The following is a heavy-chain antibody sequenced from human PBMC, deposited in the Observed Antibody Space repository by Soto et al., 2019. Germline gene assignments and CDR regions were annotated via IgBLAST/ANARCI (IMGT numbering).Heavy chain of an antibody. CDR1: GFTFSSTW. D-gene: IGHD3-16*01. CDR3: ATDGSYAQHD. V-gene: IGHV3-74*03. Sequence: PGGSLTLTCAASGFTFSSTWLHWVRHAQGLGMVWDCNINNDGGVTTYEDSVKSRFSISTDNAKNTVYLQMNSLRAADTAVYYCATDGSYAQHDWGQGIRVTVPS. J-gene: IGHJ4*01. CDR2: INNDGGVT.